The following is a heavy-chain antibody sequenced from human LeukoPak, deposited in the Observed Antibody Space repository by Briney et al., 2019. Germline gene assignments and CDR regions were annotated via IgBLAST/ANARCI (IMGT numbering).Heavy chain of an antibody. Sequence: QAGGSLRLSCAASGFTFSPYIMHWVRQAPGKGLEWVAVIASDGSQIFYVESVKGRFTISRDNSKNTLYLQMNSLRAEDTAVYFCARERQDTIVHTGAFDIWGQGTMVTVSS. CDR3: ARERQDTIVHTGAFDI. CDR1: GFTFSPYI. V-gene: IGHV3-30-3*01. D-gene: IGHD3-10*01. CDR2: IASDGSQI. J-gene: IGHJ3*02.